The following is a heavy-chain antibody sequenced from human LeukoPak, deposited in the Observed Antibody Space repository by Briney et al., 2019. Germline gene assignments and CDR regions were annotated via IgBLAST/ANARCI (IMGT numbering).Heavy chain of an antibody. V-gene: IGHV4-38-2*01. D-gene: IGHD6-13*01. CDR3: ASRKGSSSWYAGDWFDP. CDR1: GYSISSGYY. Sequence: SETLSLTCAVSGYSISSGYYWGWIRQPPGKGLEWIGSIYHSGSTYYNPSLKSRVTISVDTSKNQFSLKLSSVTAADTAVYYCASRKGSSSWYAGDWFDPWGQGTLVTVSS. J-gene: IGHJ5*02. CDR2: IYHSGST.